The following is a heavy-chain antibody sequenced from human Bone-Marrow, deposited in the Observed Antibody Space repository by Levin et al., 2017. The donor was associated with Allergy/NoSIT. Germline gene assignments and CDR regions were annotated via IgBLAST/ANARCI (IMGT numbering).Heavy chain of an antibody. J-gene: IGHJ6*02. CDR2: AYYRSNWYT. Sequence: SQTLSLTCAISGDSVSSKSAAWNWIRQSPSRGLEWLGRAYYRSNWYTDYAESLESRITINPDTSKNQFSLQLNSVTPEDTAVYYCSRGYYRGSNYYYYGMDVWGQGTTVTVSS. CDR1: GDSVSSKSAA. V-gene: IGHV6-1*01. D-gene: IGHD1-26*01. CDR3: SRGYYRGSNYYYYGMDV.